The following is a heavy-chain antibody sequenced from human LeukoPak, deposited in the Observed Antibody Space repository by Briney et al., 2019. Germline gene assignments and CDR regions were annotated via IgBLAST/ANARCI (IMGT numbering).Heavy chain of an antibody. CDR1: GFTFSNAW. D-gene: IGHD2-15*01. J-gene: IGHJ1*01. CDR3: TKGCLGGGNCFYFQH. Sequence: GGSLRLSCAASGFTFSNAWMSWVRQAPGKGLEWVGRIKSKTDGGTTDYAAPVKGRFTISRDDSKNTLYLQMNSLKTEDTAVYYCTKGCLGGGNCFYFQHWGQGTLVSVSS. V-gene: IGHV3-15*01. CDR2: IKSKTDGGTT.